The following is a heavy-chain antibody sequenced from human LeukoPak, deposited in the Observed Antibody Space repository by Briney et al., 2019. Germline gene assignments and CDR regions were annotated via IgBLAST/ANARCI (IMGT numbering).Heavy chain of an antibody. Sequence: PSETLSLTCTVSGYSISSGYYWGWVRQPPGKGLEWIGSIHHSGNTYYNPSLKSRVTISVDTSKTQFSLKLSSVTAADTAVYYCARPSCSSTSCFFGNYFDYWGQGTLVTVSS. CDR2: IHHSGNT. CDR1: GYSISSGYY. CDR3: ARPSCSSTSCFFGNYFDY. D-gene: IGHD2-2*01. J-gene: IGHJ4*02. V-gene: IGHV4-38-2*02.